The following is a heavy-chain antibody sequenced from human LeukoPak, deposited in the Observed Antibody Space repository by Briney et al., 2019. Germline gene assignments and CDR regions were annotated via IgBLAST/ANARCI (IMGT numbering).Heavy chain of an antibody. Sequence: VASVNVSCKASGGTFSSYAISWVRQAPGQGLEWMGGIIPIFGTANYAQKFQGRVTITADESTSTAYMELSSLRSEDTAVYYCARDPPDYYDSSGYSYYYYGMDVWGQGTTVTVSS. CDR3: ARDPPDYYDSSGYSYYYYGMDV. V-gene: IGHV1-69*13. CDR2: IIPIFGTA. D-gene: IGHD3-22*01. J-gene: IGHJ6*02. CDR1: GGTFSSYA.